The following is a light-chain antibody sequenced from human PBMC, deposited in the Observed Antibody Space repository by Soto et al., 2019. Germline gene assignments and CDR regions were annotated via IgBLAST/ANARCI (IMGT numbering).Light chain of an antibody. CDR2: TAS. V-gene: IGKV3-11*01. J-gene: IGKJ4*01. Sequence: DIVLTQSPATLSLSPGERATLSCRASQNINNYLAWYQQKPGQAPRLVIYTASNRAAGIPARFSGSGSGTDFTLTISGLEPEDFAIYYCHQRSDWPLTFGGGTKVEIK. CDR3: HQRSDWPLT. CDR1: QNINNY.